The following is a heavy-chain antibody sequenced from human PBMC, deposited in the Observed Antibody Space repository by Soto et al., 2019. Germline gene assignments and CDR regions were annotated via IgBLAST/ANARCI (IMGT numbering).Heavy chain of an antibody. CDR3: ARDAYYDSSGYPYY. J-gene: IGHJ4*02. D-gene: IGHD3-22*01. CDR1: GGTFSSYA. V-gene: IGHV1-69*13. Sequence: EASVKVSCKASGGTFSSYAISWVRQAPGQGLEWMGGIIPIFGTANYAQKFQGRVTITADESTSTAYMELSSLRSEDTAVYYCARDAYYDSSGYPYYWGQGTLVTVSS. CDR2: IIPIFGTA.